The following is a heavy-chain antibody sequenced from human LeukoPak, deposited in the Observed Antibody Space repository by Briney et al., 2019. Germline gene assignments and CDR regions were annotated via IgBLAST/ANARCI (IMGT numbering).Heavy chain of an antibody. Sequence: PGGSLRLSCAGAGFTFADYAIHWVRQAPGKGLEWVSGVNWNGGSVGYADSVKGRFTVSRDNAENSLFLQMNRLRPEDTALYFCAKDIGPYVPPASFALGYWGQGTLVTVS. D-gene: IGHD2-2*01. CDR1: GFTFADYA. J-gene: IGHJ4*02. CDR2: VNWNGGSV. CDR3: AKDIGPYVPPASFALGY. V-gene: IGHV3-9*01.